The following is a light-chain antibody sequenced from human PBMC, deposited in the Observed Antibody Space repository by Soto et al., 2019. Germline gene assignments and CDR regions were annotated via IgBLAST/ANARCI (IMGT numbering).Light chain of an antibody. J-gene: IGLJ1*01. CDR2: EVT. Sequence: QSVLTQPASLSGSPGQSITISCTGTSSDIANYNLVSWYQQHPGKAPKLMIYEVTKRPSGVSNRFSGSKSGNTASLTISGLQAEDEADYYCCSYAGSDTYVFATGTKVTVL. V-gene: IGLV2-23*02. CDR3: CSYAGSDTYV. CDR1: SSDIANYNL.